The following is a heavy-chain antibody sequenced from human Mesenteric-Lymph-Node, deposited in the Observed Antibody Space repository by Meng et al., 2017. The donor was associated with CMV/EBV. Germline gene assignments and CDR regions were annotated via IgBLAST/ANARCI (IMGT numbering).Heavy chain of an antibody. CDR2: IKSQTSGGTS. V-gene: IGHV3-15*01. CDR1: GFSFISAW. Sequence: GGSLRLSCAASGFSFISAWMTWVRQAPGKGLEWVGRIKSQTSGGTSDFAAPTEGRFTISRDDSKKTVYLQMNNLKSEDTAVYYCSIDISEAGNGELDYWGQGTLVTVSS. J-gene: IGHJ4*02. D-gene: IGHD2-8*01. CDR3: SIDISEAGNGELDY.